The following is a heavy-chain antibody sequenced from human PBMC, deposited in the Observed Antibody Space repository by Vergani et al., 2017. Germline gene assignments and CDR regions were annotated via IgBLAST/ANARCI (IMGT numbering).Heavy chain of an antibody. Sequence: QVQLVESGGGLVKPGGSLRLSCAASGFTFSDYYMSWIRQAPGKGLEWIGYIYYSGSTNYNPSLKSRVTISVDTSKNQFSLKLSSVTAADTAVYYCARGGGAMEPIDYWGQGTLVTVSS. D-gene: IGHD3-16*01. J-gene: IGHJ4*02. V-gene: IGHV4-59*01. CDR1: GFTFSDYY. CDR3: ARGGGAMEPIDY. CDR2: IYYSGST.